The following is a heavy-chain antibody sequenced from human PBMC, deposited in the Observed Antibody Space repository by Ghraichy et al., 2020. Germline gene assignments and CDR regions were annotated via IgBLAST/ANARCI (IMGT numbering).Heavy chain of an antibody. Sequence: SGPTLVKPTQTLTLTCTFSGFSLSTSGVGVGWIRQPPGKALEWLALIYWDDDKRYSPSLKSRLTITKDTSKNQVVLTMTNMDPVDTATYYCARGHGGIVVVPAAIGYNWFDPWGQGTLVTVSS. CDR2: IYWDDDK. CDR3: ARGHGGIVVVPAAIGYNWFDP. CDR1: GFSLSTSGVG. J-gene: IGHJ5*02. V-gene: IGHV2-5*02. D-gene: IGHD2-2*01.